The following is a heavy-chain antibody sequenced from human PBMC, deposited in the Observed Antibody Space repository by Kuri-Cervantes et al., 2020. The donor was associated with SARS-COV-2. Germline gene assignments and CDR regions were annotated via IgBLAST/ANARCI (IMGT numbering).Heavy chain of an antibody. D-gene: IGHD6-6*01. CDR2: INSSGGST. CDR3: ARGARPSSIAARWWRVYYMDV. J-gene: IGHJ6*03. CDR1: GYTFTSYY. V-gene: IGHV1-46*01. Sequence: ASVKVSCKASGYTFTSYYMHWVRQAPGQGLEWMGIINSSGGSTSYAQKFQGRVTMTTDTSTSTAYMELRSLRSDDTAVYYCARGARPSSIAARWWRVYYMDVWGKGTTVTVSS.